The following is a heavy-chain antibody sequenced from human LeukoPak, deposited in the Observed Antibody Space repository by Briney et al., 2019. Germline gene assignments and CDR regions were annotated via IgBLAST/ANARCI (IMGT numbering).Heavy chain of an antibody. CDR2: VYSSGSV. V-gene: IGHV4-39*01. CDR3: ARDIVVVPAAIEYMDV. J-gene: IGHJ6*03. CDR1: GGSIAIRNYY. D-gene: IGHD2-2*02. Sequence: SETLSLTCAVSGGSIAIRNYYWAWIRQSPGRGLEWLGTVYSSGSVYYNPSLKSRVTILVDTSKNQFALKLSSVTAADTAVYYCARDIVVVPAAIEYMDVWGKGTTVTISS.